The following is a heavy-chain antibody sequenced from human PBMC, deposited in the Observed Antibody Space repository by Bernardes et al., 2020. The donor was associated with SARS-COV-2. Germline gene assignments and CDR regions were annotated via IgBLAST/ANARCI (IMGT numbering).Heavy chain of an antibody. Sequence: GGSLRLSCAASGFTFDNYAMHWVRQAPGKGLEWLSGITWKSGQIDYADSVRGRFTISRDNARNSLYLQMNSLRAEDTALYYCAKDRGSGSSNYYFGMDVWGKGTTVIVSS. D-gene: IGHD1-26*01. V-gene: IGHV3-9*01. CDR3: AKDRGSGSSNYYFGMDV. CDR1: GFTFDNYA. CDR2: ITWKSGQI. J-gene: IGHJ6*04.